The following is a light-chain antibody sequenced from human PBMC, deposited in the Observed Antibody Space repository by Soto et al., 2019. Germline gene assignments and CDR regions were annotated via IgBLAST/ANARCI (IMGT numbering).Light chain of an antibody. CDR2: DVS. J-gene: IGKJ1*01. V-gene: IGKV1-5*01. CDR1: QSISTW. CDR3: KHCSISWT. Sequence: DIQMTASPSTLSASVVYMVTITCRASQSISTWLAWYQQKPGKAPKLLIYDVSSLESGVPSRFSGSGSGTEFTLTISSLQPDDFATYYCKHCSISWTCGQGITGAIK.